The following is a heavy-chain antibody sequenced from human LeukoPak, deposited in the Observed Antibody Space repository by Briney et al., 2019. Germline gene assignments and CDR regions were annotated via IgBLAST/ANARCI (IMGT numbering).Heavy chain of an antibody. CDR1: GFTFSNYW. Sequence: PGGSLRLSCATSGFTFSNYWMSWVRQAPGKGLEWVANINQDGSEEYYVDSVRGRFTISRDNAKNTLYLQMNSLRAEDTAVYSCARASGPFDYWGQGTLVTVSS. CDR3: ARASGPFDY. V-gene: IGHV3-7*02. J-gene: IGHJ4*02. CDR2: INQDGSEE. D-gene: IGHD3-10*01.